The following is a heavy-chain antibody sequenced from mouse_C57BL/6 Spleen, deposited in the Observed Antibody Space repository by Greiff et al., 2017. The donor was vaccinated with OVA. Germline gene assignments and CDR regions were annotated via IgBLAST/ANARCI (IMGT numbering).Heavy chain of an antibody. D-gene: IGHD1-1*01. V-gene: IGHV1-69*01. CDR3: ARFYYGTYYAMDY. Sequence: QVQLKQPGAELVMPGASVKLSCKASGYTFTSYWMHWVKQRPGQGLEWIGEIDPSDSYTNYNQKFKGKSTLTVDKSSSTAYMQLSSLTSEDSAVYYCARFYYGTYYAMDYWGQGTSVTVSS. J-gene: IGHJ4*01. CDR1: GYTFTSYW. CDR2: IDPSDSYT.